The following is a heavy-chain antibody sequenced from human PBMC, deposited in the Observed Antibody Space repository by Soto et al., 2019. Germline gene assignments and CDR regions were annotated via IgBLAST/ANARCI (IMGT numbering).Heavy chain of an antibody. CDR2: IIPIFGTA. D-gene: IGHD3-22*01. J-gene: IGHJ4*02. CDR1: GGTFSSYA. CDR3: ARQYYYDSSGYYGFDY. Sequence: QVQLVQSGAEVKKPGSSVKVSCKASGGTFSSYAISWVRQAPGQGLEWLGGIIPIFGTANYAQKFQGRVTITADKYTSTAYMELSSLRSDDSAVYYCARQYYYDSSGYYGFDYWGQGTLVTVSS. V-gene: IGHV1-69*06.